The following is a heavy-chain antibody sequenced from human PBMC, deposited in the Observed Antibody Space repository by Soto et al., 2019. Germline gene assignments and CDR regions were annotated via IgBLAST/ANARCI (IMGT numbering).Heavy chain of an antibody. CDR2: IKSKAYGGTT. CDR3: TRDSGCGGDCYENYFDY. CDR1: GFTFVDYA. V-gene: IGHV3-49*03. J-gene: IGHJ4*02. Sequence: GGSLRLSCTASGFTFVDYAMSWFRQAPGTGLEWVGFIKSKAYGGTTEYAASVKGRFTISRDDSKSIAYLQMNSLKIEDTAVYYCTRDSGCGGDCYENYFDYWGQGT. D-gene: IGHD2-21*02.